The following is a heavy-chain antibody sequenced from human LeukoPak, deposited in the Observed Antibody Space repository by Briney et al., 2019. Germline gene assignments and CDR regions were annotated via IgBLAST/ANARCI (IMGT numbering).Heavy chain of an antibody. CDR2: ISGSGGST. J-gene: IGHJ4*02. D-gene: IGHD6-19*01. V-gene: IGHV3-23*01. CDR1: GFIFSNYN. CDR3: AKGPGSAVAGHFDY. Sequence: GGSLRLSCAASGFIFSNYNMEWVRQAPGKGLEWVSAISGSGGSTYYADSVKGRFTISRDNSKNTLYLQMNSLRAEDTAVYYCAKGPGSAVAGHFDYWGQGTLVTVSS.